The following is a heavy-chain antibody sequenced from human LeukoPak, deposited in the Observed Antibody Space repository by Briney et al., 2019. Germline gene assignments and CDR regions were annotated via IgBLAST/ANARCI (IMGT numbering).Heavy chain of an antibody. J-gene: IGHJ4*02. CDR2: ISWNSGSI. D-gene: IGHD1-26*01. CDR3: AKDRSVGATPYYFDY. V-gene: IGHV3-9*01. Sequence: GGSLRLSCAASGFTFDDYAMHWVRQAPGKGLEWASGISWNSGSIGYADSVKGRFTISRDNAKNSLYLQMNSLRAEDTALYYCAKDRSVGATPYYFDYWGQGTLVTVSS. CDR1: GFTFDDYA.